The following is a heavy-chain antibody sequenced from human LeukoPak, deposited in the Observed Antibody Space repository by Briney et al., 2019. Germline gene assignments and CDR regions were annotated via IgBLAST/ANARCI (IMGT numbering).Heavy chain of an antibody. CDR3: ARESTVTRYAFDI. V-gene: IGHV3-53*01. CDR1: GFTVSSNY. J-gene: IGHJ3*02. Sequence: GGSLRLSCAASGFTVSSNYMSWVRQAPGKGLEWVSVIYSGGSTYYADSVKGRFTISRDNSKNTLYLQMNSLRAEDTAVYYCARESTVTRYAFDIWGQGTMVTVSS. D-gene: IGHD4-17*01. CDR2: IYSGGST.